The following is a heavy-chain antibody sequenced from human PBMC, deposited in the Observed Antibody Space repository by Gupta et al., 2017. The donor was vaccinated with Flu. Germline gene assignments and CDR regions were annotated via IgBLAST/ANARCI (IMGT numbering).Heavy chain of an antibody. Sequence: SISSSYWSWIRQPPGKGLEWIGFIYYSGGTYYNPSLKSRVTMSIDTSKNQFSLKLSSVTAADTAVYYCARDRGSFLNYFYYYGMDVWGQGTTVTVSS. J-gene: IGHJ6*02. CDR3: ARDRGSFLNYFYYYGMDV. CDR2: IYYSGGT. V-gene: IGHV4-59*01. CDR1: SISSSY. D-gene: IGHD1-26*01.